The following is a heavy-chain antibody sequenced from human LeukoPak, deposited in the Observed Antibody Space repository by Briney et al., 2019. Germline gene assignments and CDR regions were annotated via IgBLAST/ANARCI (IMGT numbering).Heavy chain of an antibody. J-gene: IGHJ4*02. Sequence: ASVKVSCKASGYTFTDYYVHWVRQAPGQGLEWMGWINPNSGATYYTQKFQGGVTMARDTSISTAYMELSRLTSEDTAVYYCARGQDSSGWYYWGQGTLVTVSS. D-gene: IGHD6-19*01. CDR2: INPNSGAT. CDR1: GYTFTDYY. CDR3: ARGQDSSGWYY. V-gene: IGHV1-2*02.